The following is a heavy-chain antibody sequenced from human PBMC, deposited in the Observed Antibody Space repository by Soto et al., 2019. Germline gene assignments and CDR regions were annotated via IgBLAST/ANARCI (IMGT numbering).Heavy chain of an antibody. CDR2: IYYSGST. J-gene: IGHJ4*02. Sequence: PSETLSLTCTVSGGSLSSGAYYWSWIRQHPGKGLEWIGYIYYSGSTYYNPSLESRVTLSVDTSRKQFSLKLSSVTAADTAVYYCARANYFESSGPFDYWGQGTLVTVSS. CDR3: ARANYFESSGPFDY. CDR1: GGSLSSGAYY. D-gene: IGHD3-22*01. V-gene: IGHV4-31*03.